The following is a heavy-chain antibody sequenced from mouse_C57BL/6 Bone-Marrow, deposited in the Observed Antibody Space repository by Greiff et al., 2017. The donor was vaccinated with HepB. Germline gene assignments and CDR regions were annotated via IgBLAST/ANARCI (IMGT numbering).Heavy chain of an antibody. Sequence: QVHVKQSGAELVRPGASVTLSCKASGYTFTDYEMHWVKQTPVHGLEWIGAIDPETGGTAYNQKFKGKAILTADKSSSTAYMELRSLTSEDSAVYYCTCEAWFAYWGQGTLVTVSA. V-gene: IGHV1-15*01. CDR3: TCEAWFAY. J-gene: IGHJ3*01. CDR1: GYTFTDYE. CDR2: IDPETGGT.